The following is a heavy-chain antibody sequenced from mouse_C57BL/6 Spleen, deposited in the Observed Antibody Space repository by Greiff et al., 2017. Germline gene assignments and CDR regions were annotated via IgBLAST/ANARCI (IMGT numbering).Heavy chain of an antibody. D-gene: IGHD1-1*01. Sequence: EFQLHQSGPELVKPGASVKISCKASGYTFPDYYMNWVKQSHGKSLEWIGDINPNNGGTSYNQKFKGKATLTVDKSSSTAYMELRRLTSEDSAVYYCASRGVDWYFDVWGTGTTVTVSS. J-gene: IGHJ1*03. CDR3: ASRGVDWYFDV. CDR1: GYTFPDYY. V-gene: IGHV1-26*01. CDR2: INPNNGGT.